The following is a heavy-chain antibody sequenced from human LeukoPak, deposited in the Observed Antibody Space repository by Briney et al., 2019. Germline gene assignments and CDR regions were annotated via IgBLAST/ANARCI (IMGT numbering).Heavy chain of an antibody. CDR1: GYTFTSYY. CDR3: AREGPNCSGGSCYTNWFDP. Sequence: ASVKVSCKASGYTFTSYYMHWVRQAPGQGLEWMGIINPSGGSTSYAQKFQGRVTMTRDTSTSTVYMELSSLRSEDTAVYYCAREGPNCSGGSCYTNWFDPWGQGTLVTVSS. CDR2: INPSGGST. J-gene: IGHJ5*02. V-gene: IGHV1-46*01. D-gene: IGHD2-15*01.